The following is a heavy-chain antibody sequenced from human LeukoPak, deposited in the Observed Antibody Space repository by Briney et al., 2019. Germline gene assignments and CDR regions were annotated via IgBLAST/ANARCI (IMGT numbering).Heavy chain of an antibody. CDR3: ARQQLSQLYYFDN. CDR1: GGSISSYY. CDR2: IYYTGST. Sequence: PSETLSLTCTVTGGSISSYYWSWIRQPPGKGLEGIGYIYYTGSTNYNPSLKRRVTISVDTSKNQFSLKLSSVTAADTAVYYCARQQLSQLYYFDNWGQGTLVTVSS. J-gene: IGHJ4*02. V-gene: IGHV4-59*01. D-gene: IGHD6-13*01.